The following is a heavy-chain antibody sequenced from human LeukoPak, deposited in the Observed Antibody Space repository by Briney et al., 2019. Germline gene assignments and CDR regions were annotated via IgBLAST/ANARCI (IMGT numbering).Heavy chain of an antibody. CDR2: IKSDASST. Sequence: GGSLRLSCAASGFTFSSYWMHWVRQAPGKGLVWVSRIKSDASSTSYADSVKGRFTISRDNAKNTLYLQMNSLRAEDTAVYYCARVQGHPPNGLDVWGQGTMVTVSS. J-gene: IGHJ3*01. V-gene: IGHV3-74*01. CDR3: ARVQGHPPNGLDV. D-gene: IGHD2-8*01. CDR1: GFTFSSYW.